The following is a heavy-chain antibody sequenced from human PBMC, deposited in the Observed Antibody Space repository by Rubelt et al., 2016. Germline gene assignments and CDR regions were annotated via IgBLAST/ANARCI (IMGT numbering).Heavy chain of an antibody. Sequence: PGGSLRLSCIASGFTFNSYRMNWVRQAPGKGLEWVSTIYDGGSPMYYADSVKGRFTISRDNSKNTLYLQMNSLRAEDTAVYYCAREAVTTGYWGQGTLVTVSS. CDR1: GFTFNSYR. V-gene: IGHV3-48*01. CDR3: AREAVTTGY. D-gene: IGHD4-17*01. J-gene: IGHJ4*02. CDR2: IYDGGSPM.